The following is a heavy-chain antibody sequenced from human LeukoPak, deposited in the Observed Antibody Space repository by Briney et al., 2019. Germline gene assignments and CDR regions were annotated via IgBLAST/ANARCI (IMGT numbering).Heavy chain of an antibody. CDR2: ISAYNGNT. V-gene: IGHV1-18*01. D-gene: IGHD6-19*01. CDR3: ARGRKYSSGWFVFQDYYYMDV. Sequence: ASVKVSCKASGYTFTSYGISWVRQAPGQGLEWMGWISAYNGNTNYAQKLQGRVTMTTDTSTSKDYMELRSLRSDDTAVYYCARGRKYSSGWFVFQDYYYMDVWGKGATVTVSS. CDR1: GYTFTSYG. J-gene: IGHJ6*03.